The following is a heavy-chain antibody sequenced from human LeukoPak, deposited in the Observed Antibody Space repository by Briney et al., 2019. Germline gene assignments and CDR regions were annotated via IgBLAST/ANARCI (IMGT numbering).Heavy chain of an antibody. Sequence: GGSLRLSCAASGFAYSHHSMDWVRQAPGKGPEWVASINLDSYYIYYADSVKGRYTISRDNAKNSLFLQMNSLRVEDTAVYYCARAFGALVDSYFDYWGQGTLVTVSS. CDR1: GFAYSHHS. CDR2: INLDSYYI. V-gene: IGHV3-21*01. D-gene: IGHD3-10*01. CDR3: ARAFGALVDSYFDY. J-gene: IGHJ4*02.